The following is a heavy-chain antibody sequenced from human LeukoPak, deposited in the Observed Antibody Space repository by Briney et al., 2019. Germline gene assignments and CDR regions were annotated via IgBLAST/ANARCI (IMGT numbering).Heavy chain of an antibody. D-gene: IGHD2-15*01. Sequence: GGSLSLSCAASGFTFSNYAMSWVRQAPGKGLEWVSTITAGGGSTYFADFVKGRFTVSRDNSKNTLYLEINRLRSEDSATYYCASFYSASTLEPWGPGPVITVSS. J-gene: IGHJ5*02. CDR2: ITAGGGST. CDR1: GFTFSNYA. CDR3: ASFYSASTLEP. V-gene: IGHV3-23*01.